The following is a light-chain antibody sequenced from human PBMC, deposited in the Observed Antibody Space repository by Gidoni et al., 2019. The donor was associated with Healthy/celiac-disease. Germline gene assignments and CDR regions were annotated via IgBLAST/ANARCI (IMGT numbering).Light chain of an antibody. CDR1: QSISSY. V-gene: IGKV1-39*01. CDR3: QQSYSTPLT. CDR2: AAS. J-gene: IGKJ1*01. Sequence: DIQMTQSPSSLSASVGDRVTITCRASQSISSYLNWYQQKPGKAPKLLIYAASSLQSGVPSRLSGSGSGTDFTLTISSLQPEDFSTYYCQQSYSTPLTFGHXTKVEIK.